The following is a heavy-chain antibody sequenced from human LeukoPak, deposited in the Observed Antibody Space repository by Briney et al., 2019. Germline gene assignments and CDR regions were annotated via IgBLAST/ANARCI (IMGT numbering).Heavy chain of an antibody. Sequence: PSETLSLTCAVSGYSISSGYYWGWIRQPPGKGLEWIGSIYHNGSTYYNPSLKSRVTISVDTSKNQFSLKLSSVTAADTAVYYCASQGYCSSTSCYDSWWFDPWGQGTLVTVSS. CDR2: IYHNGST. V-gene: IGHV4-38-2*01. CDR1: GYSISSGYY. J-gene: IGHJ5*02. CDR3: ASQGYCSSTSCYDSWWFDP. D-gene: IGHD2-2*01.